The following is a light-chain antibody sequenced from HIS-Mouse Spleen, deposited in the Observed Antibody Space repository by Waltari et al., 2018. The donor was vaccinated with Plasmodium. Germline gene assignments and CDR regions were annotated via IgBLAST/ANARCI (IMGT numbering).Light chain of an antibody. CDR1: SSDVGGYTY. CDR3: SSYAGSNNLV. CDR2: EVS. V-gene: IGLV2-8*01. J-gene: IGLJ2*01. Sequence: QSALTQPPSASGSPGQSVTISCPGPSSDVGGYTYVSWYQQHPGHTPKLMIYEVSTRPSGVPDRFSGSKSGNTASLTVSGLQAEDEADYYCSSYAGSNNLVFGGGTKLTVL.